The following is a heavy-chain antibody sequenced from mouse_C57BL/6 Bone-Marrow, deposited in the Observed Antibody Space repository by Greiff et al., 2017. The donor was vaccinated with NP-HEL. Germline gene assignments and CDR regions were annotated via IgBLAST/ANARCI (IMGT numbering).Heavy chain of an antibody. D-gene: IGHD1-1*01. V-gene: IGHV1-55*01. J-gene: IGHJ1*03. Sequence: QVQLQQSGAELVKPGASVKMSCKASGYTFTSYWITWVKQRPGQGLEWIGDIYPGSGSTTYNEKFKSKATLTVDTSSSTAYMQLSSLTSEDSAVYYCARDYGSSNWYFDVWGTGTTVTVSS. CDR1: GYTFTSYW. CDR2: IYPGSGST. CDR3: ARDYGSSNWYFDV.